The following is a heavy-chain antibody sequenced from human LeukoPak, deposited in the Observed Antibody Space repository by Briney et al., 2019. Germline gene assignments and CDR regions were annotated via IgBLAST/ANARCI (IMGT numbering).Heavy chain of an antibody. CDR1: GFTFSSYS. Sequence: GGSLRLSCAASGFTFSSYSMNWVRQAPGKGLEWVSSISSSSSYIYYADSVKGRFTISRDNAKDSLYLQMNSLRAEDTAVYYCAKLGDIVGATGFDYWGQGTLVTVSS. V-gene: IGHV3-21*01. D-gene: IGHD1-26*01. CDR2: ISSSSSYI. J-gene: IGHJ4*02. CDR3: AKLGDIVGATGFDY.